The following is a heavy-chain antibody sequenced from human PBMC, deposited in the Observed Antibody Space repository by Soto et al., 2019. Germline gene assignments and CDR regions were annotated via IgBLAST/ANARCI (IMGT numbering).Heavy chain of an antibody. Sequence: EVQILESGGGLVQPGGSLRLSCAASGFTFSDSAMNWVRQAPGKGLEWVSIISGSDSKTYYADSVKGRFTISRDNSNNMLYLDMNGLRDADTAIYYCARSLNINWQSLFEAWGQGTLVTVSS. D-gene: IGHD1-1*01. CDR2: ISGSDSKT. J-gene: IGHJ5*02. V-gene: IGHV3-23*01. CDR3: ARSLNINWQSLFEA. CDR1: GFTFSDSA.